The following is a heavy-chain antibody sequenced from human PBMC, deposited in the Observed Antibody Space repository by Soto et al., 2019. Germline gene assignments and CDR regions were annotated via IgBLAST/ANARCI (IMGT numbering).Heavy chain of an antibody. CDR1: GFDISTNY. CDR3: ATERSGTIYYDNCSFLY. Sequence: HPGGSLRLSCAASGFDISTNYMSWVRQAPGQGLEWVSVIYKDESTQYADSVRGRFIISRDNSKNTLFLQMNSLRAEDTAVYCCATERSGTIYYDNCSFLYWGLGTLVTVSS. J-gene: IGHJ4*02. V-gene: IGHV3-53*01. D-gene: IGHD3-9*01. CDR2: IYKDEST.